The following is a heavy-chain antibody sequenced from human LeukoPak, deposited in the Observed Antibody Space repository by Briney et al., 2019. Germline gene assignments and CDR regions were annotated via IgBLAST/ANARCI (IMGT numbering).Heavy chain of an antibody. Sequence: GGSLRLFCAASGFTFSSYAMHWVRQAPGKGLEWVAVISYDGSNKYYADSVKGRFTISRDNSKNTLYLQMNSLRAEDTAVYYCARQYITMIVVVSAFDYWGQGTLVTVSS. D-gene: IGHD3-22*01. CDR1: GFTFSSYA. CDR3: ARQYITMIVVVSAFDY. V-gene: IGHV3-30-3*01. CDR2: ISYDGSNK. J-gene: IGHJ4*02.